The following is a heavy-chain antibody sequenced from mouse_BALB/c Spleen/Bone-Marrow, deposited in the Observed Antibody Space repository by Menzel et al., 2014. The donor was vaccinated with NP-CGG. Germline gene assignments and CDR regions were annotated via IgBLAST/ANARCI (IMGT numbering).Heavy chain of an antibody. V-gene: IGHV5-6-3*01. Sequence: EVKLEESGGGLVQPGGSLKLSCAASGFTFSNYGMSWVRQTPDKRLEFVATINTNGGDTYYQASVKGRFTISRDNVKNTLYVQMSSMKSEDTAMYYCARAVDYVYWFAYWGQGTLVDVSA. CDR1: GFTFSNYG. J-gene: IGHJ3*01. D-gene: IGHD2-4*01. CDR2: INTNGGDT. CDR3: ARAVDYVYWFAY.